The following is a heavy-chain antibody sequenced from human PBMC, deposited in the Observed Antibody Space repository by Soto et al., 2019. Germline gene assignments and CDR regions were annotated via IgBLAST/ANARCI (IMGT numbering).Heavy chain of an antibody. D-gene: IGHD2-2*01. CDR2: ISYDGSNK. V-gene: IGHV3-30-3*01. Sequence: QVQLVESGGGVVQPGRSLRLSCAASGFTFSSYAMHGVRQAPGKGLEWVAVISYDGSNKYYADSVKGRFTISRDNSKNTLYLQMHSLRPEDTAAYYCARDPLPNAYCLSTFCYRLPWFDPWGQGTLVTVSS. CDR3: ARDPLPNAYCLSTFCYRLPWFDP. J-gene: IGHJ5*02. CDR1: GFTFSSYA.